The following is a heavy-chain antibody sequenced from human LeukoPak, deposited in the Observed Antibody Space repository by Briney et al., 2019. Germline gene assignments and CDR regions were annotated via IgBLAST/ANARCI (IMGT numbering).Heavy chain of an antibody. Sequence: ASVKVSCKASGYTFTGYYMHWVRQAPGQGLEWMGWINPNSGSTNYAQKFQGRVTMTRDTSISTAYMELSRLRSDDTAVYYCARSARITMVRGVSHWFDPWGQGTLVTVSS. CDR1: GYTFTGYY. CDR2: INPNSGST. CDR3: ARSARITMVRGVSHWFDP. J-gene: IGHJ5*02. V-gene: IGHV1-2*02. D-gene: IGHD3-10*01.